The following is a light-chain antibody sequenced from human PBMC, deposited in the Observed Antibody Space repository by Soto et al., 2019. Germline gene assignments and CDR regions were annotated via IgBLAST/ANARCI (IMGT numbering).Light chain of an antibody. J-gene: IGKJ4*01. CDR2: KAS. Sequence: DIQMTQSPSTLSASVGDRVTVTCRASQSVRDWVAWYQQQAGRAPRLLSYKASSLQSGVPSRFSGSGCGTEFTLTISSLQPDDFASYYCQQYYSYSPLTFGGGTKVDIK. CDR3: QQYYSYSPLT. V-gene: IGKV1-5*03. CDR1: QSVRDW.